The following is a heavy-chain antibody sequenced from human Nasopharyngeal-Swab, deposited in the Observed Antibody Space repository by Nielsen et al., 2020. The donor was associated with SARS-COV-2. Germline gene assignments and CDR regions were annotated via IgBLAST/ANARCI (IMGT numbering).Heavy chain of an antibody. CDR3: AGGQPGTTGTTYGMDV. D-gene: IGHD1-1*01. J-gene: IGHJ6*02. V-gene: IGHV3-13*01. Sequence: GESLKISCAASGLTFSSYDMHWVRQPPGKGLEWVSTIDTAGDTYYSGPAEGRFTISREKAKNSLYLQMNSLRVGDTAVYYCAGGQPGTTGTTYGMDVWGQGTTVTVSS. CDR2: IDTAGDT. CDR1: GLTFSSYD.